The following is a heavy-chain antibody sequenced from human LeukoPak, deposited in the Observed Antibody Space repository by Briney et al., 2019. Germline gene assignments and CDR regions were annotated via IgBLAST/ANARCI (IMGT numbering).Heavy chain of an antibody. Sequence: GGSLRLSCAASGFTFSNYAMSWVRQAPGKGLEWVSDINGSGGNTYYADSVRGRFTISTDNSKNTLYLQMNSLRAEDTALYYCAKGLERESRLDSWGRGTLVSVSS. CDR3: AKGLERESRLDS. J-gene: IGHJ4*02. V-gene: IGHV3-23*01. D-gene: IGHD1-1*01. CDR2: INGSGGNT. CDR1: GFTFSNYA.